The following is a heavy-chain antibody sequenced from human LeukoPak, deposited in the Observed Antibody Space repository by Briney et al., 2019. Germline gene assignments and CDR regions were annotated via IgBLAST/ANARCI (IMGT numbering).Heavy chain of an antibody. CDR1: GGSISSYY. Sequence: SETLSLTCTVSGGSISSYYWSWIRQPPGKGLEWIGYIYYSGSTNYNPSLKSRVTISVDTSKNQFSLKLSSVTAADTAVYYCARDYCGSGYDAFDIWGQGTMVTVSS. J-gene: IGHJ3*02. V-gene: IGHV4-59*01. CDR3: ARDYCGSGYDAFDI. D-gene: IGHD3-10*01. CDR2: IYYSGST.